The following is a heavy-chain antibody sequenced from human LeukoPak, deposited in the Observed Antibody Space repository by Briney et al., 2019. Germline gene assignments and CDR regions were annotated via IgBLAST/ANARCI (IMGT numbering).Heavy chain of an antibody. D-gene: IGHD4-17*01. V-gene: IGHV4-59*12. CDR3: ARRVTTGTNWFDP. CDR2: IYYSGST. Sequence: PSETLSLTCTVSGGSISSYYWSWIRQPPGKGLEWIGYIYYSGSTNYNPSLKSRVTISVDTSKNQFSLKLSSVTAADTAVYYCARRVTTGTNWFDPWGQGTLVTVSS. CDR1: GGSISSYY. J-gene: IGHJ5*02.